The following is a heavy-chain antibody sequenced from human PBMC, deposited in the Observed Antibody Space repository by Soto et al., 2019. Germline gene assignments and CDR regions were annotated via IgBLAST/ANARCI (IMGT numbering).Heavy chain of an antibody. CDR3: AKGGEVSYYYYYGMDV. Sequence: QVQLVESGGGLVKPGGSLRLSCAASGFTFSDYYMSWIRQAPGKGLEWVSYISYSGSTIYYAESVKGRFTISRDNAKKSLYLHMNSLRAEDTAVYYCAKGGEVSYYYYYGMDVWGQGTTVTVSS. CDR2: ISYSGSTI. V-gene: IGHV3-11*01. J-gene: IGHJ6*02. CDR1: GFTFSDYY. D-gene: IGHD2-21*01.